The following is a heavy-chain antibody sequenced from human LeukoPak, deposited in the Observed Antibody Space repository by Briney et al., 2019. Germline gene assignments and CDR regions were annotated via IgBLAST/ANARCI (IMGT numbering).Heavy chain of an antibody. Sequence: SETLSLTCTVSGGSISSSSYYWGWIRQPPGKGLEWIGSIFYSGSTYYNPSLKSRVTISVDTSKNQFSLKLSSVTAADTAVYYCARLPTVTFFDYWGQGTLVTVSS. CDR3: ARLPTVTFFDY. CDR1: GGSISSSSYY. CDR2: IFYSGST. J-gene: IGHJ4*02. D-gene: IGHD4-17*01. V-gene: IGHV4-39*07.